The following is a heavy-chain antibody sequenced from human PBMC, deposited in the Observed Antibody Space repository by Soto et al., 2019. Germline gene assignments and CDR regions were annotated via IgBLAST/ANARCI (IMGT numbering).Heavy chain of an antibody. V-gene: IGHV1-69*12. CDR2: IIPIFATA. J-gene: IGHJ6*02. Sequence: QVQLVQSGAEVKKPGSSVKVSCKASGGTFSSYAINWVRQAPGQGLEWMGGIIPIFATADYAQKFTGRVTITADESTSTAYMERSSLRSEDTAVYYCAQCLLGVNYYYGMDVWGQGTTVTVSS. CDR3: AQCLLGVNYYYGMDV. D-gene: IGHD3-16*01. CDR1: GGTFSSYA.